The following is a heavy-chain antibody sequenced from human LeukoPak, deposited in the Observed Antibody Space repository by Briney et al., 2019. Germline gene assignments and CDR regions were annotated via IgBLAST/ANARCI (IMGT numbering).Heavy chain of an antibody. V-gene: IGHV3-23*01. Sequence: GGSLRLSCAASGFTFSSYDMSWVRQAPGKGLEWVSAISGSGGSTYYADSVKGRFTISRDNSKNTLYLQMNSLRAEDTAVYYCAKGRDYYDSSAGYWGQGTLVTVSS. CDR3: AKGRDYYDSSAGY. CDR2: ISGSGGST. D-gene: IGHD3-22*01. J-gene: IGHJ4*02. CDR1: GFTFSSYD.